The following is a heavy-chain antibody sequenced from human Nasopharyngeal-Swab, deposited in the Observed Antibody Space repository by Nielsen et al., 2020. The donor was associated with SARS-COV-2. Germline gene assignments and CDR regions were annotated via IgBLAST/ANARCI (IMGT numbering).Heavy chain of an antibody. Sequence: WVRQAPGQGLEWMGGIIPIFGTANYAQKFQGRVTITADKSTGTAYMELSSLRSEDTAVYYCARTVDIVATISWAGYYYYGMDVWGQGTTVTVSS. V-gene: IGHV1-69*06. CDR2: IIPIFGTA. J-gene: IGHJ6*02. CDR3: ARTVDIVATISWAGYYYYGMDV. D-gene: IGHD5-12*01.